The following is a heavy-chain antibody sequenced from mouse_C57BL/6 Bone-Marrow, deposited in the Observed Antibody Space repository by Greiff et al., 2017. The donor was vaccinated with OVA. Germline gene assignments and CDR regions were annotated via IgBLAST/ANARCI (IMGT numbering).Heavy chain of an antibody. CDR2: IWGDGST. J-gene: IGHJ1*03. CDR3: AEPGSNPSYWYFDV. D-gene: IGHD2-5*01. CDR1: GFSLTSYG. Sequence: QVQLQQSGPGLVAPSQSLSITCTVPGFSLTSYGVSWVRQPPGKGLEWLGVIWGDGSTNYHSALLSRLSISKDNPKNQVFLKLNSLQPDNTATYYCAEPGSNPSYWYFDVWGTGTTVTVSS. V-gene: IGHV2-3*01.